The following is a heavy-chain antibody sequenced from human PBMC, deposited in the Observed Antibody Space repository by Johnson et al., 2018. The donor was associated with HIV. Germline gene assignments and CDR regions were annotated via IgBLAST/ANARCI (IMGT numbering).Heavy chain of an antibody. J-gene: IGHJ3*02. Sequence: VQLVESGGGVVRPGGSLRLSCAASGFTFDDYGMSWVRQPPGKGLEWVSSIDWNGGRQGYVDSVKGRFTISRDNAKNSLYMEMNSLRAEATALYYCARQKKYGSSGQGGGLEIWGQGTMVTVSS. V-gene: IGHV3-20*04. CDR3: ARQKKYGSSGQGGGLEI. CDR2: IDWNGGRQ. CDR1: GFTFDDYG. D-gene: IGHD3-22*01.